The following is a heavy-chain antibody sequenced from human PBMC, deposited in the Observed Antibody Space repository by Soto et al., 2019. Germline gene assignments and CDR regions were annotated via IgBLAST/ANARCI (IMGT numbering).Heavy chain of an antibody. J-gene: IGHJ2*01. CDR2: IYTNGNT. V-gene: IGHV4-4*07. CDR1: GGSISSYY. CDR3: ARDVAGDLWSGYYWYFDL. Sequence: QVQLQESGPGPVKPSETLSLTCTVSGGSISSYYWSWIRQPAGKGLEWIGRIYTNGNTDYNPSLKSRVIMSVDTSKNQFSLNLISVTAADTAVYYCARDVAGDLWSGYYWYFDLWGRGTLVTVSS. D-gene: IGHD3-3*01.